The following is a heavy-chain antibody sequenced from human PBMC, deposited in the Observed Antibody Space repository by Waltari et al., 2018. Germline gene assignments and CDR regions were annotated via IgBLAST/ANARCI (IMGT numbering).Heavy chain of an antibody. V-gene: IGHV3-43*01. CDR1: GFTFDDYT. CDR2: ISWDGGGT. Sequence: EVQLVESGGVVVQPGGSLRLSCAASGFTFDDYTMHWVRQAPGKGLGWVSLISWDGGGTYYADSVKGRFTISRDNSKNSLYLQMNSLRTEDTALYYCAKGIDYIDYWGQGTLVTVSS. CDR3: AKGIDYIDY. D-gene: IGHD3-10*01. J-gene: IGHJ4*02.